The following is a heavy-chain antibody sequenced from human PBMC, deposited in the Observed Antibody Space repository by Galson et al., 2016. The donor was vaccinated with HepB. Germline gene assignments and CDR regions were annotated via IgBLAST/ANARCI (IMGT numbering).Heavy chain of an antibody. Sequence: SLRLSCAASGFTVSNNYINRLRQAPGKGLEWVSVIYRGGETKYADSVKGRFTISRDTSKNTVFLQMNTLRAEDTAVYFCAAEGVRGYSGYDCWGQGTLVAVPS. J-gene: IGHJ4*02. D-gene: IGHD5-12*01. CDR3: AAEGVRGYSGYDC. V-gene: IGHV3-53*01. CDR2: IYRGGET. CDR1: GFTVSNNY.